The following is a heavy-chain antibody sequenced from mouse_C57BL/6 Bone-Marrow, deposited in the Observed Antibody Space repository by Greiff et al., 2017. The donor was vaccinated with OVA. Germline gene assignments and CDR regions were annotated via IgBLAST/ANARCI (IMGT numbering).Heavy chain of an antibody. CDR3: AKYSTYYAMDY. CDR1: GFSLTTYG. D-gene: IGHD2-5*01. V-gene: IGHV2-5*01. Sequence: QVQLKQSGPGLVQPSQSLSITCTVSGFSLTTYGVHWVRQSPGKGLEWLGVIWRGGSTDYNAAFMSRLSITKDNSKRRVFYKMNRLQADDTAIYYCAKYSTYYAMDYWGQGTSVTVSS. CDR2: IWRGGST. J-gene: IGHJ4*01.